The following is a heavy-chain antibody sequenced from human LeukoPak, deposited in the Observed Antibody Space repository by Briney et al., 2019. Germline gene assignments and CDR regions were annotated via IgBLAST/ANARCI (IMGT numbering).Heavy chain of an antibody. J-gene: IGHJ4*02. Sequence: ASVKVSCKASGYTFTGYYMHWVRQAPGHGLEWMGWINPDSGGTNYAQKFQGRVTMTRDTSINTAYMELSRLRSDDTAVYYCARTRLTHYYDSSGYLPDILFDYWGQGTLVTVSS. D-gene: IGHD3-22*01. CDR2: INPDSGGT. V-gene: IGHV1-2*02. CDR1: GYTFTGYY. CDR3: ARTRLTHYYDSSGYLPDILFDY.